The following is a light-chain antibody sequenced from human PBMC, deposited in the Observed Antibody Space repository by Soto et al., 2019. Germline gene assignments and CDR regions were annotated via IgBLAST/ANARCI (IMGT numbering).Light chain of an antibody. CDR3: QHYDSLPIT. CDR1: QSVSSSY. Sequence: EIVLTQSPGTLSLSPGERATLSCRASQSVSSSYLAWYQQKPGQAPRLLIYGASSRATGIPARFSGSGSGTDFTLTISRLEPEDFAVFYCQHYDSLPITFGQGTRLEIK. V-gene: IGKV3-20*01. J-gene: IGKJ5*01. CDR2: GAS.